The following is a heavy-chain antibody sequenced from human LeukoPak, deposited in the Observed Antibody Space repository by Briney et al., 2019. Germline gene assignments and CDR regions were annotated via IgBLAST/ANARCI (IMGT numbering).Heavy chain of an antibody. J-gene: IGHJ6*02. CDR2: IKQDGSDI. CDR3: AREPFSAPHGMDV. CDR1: GFTFSSYW. V-gene: IGHV3-7*03. D-gene: IGHD1-26*01. Sequence: GGSLRLSCAASGFTFSSYWMSWVRQAPGKGLEWVANIKQDGSDINYVDSVKGRFTVSRDNAKHSLYLQMNSLRAEDTAVYYCAREPFSAPHGMDVWGQGTTVTVTS.